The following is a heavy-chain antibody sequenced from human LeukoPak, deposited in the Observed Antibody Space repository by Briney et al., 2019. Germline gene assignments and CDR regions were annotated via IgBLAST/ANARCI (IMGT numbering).Heavy chain of an antibody. Sequence: SETLSLTCTVSGGSISSSSYYWGRIRQPPGKGLEWIGSIYYSGSTYYNPSLKSRVTISVDTSKNQFSLKLSSVTAADTAVYYCARRYYYDSSGSSAFDIWGQGTMVTVSS. CDR3: ARRYYYDSSGSSAFDI. D-gene: IGHD3-22*01. CDR2: IYYSGST. V-gene: IGHV4-39*01. CDR1: GGSISSSSYY. J-gene: IGHJ3*02.